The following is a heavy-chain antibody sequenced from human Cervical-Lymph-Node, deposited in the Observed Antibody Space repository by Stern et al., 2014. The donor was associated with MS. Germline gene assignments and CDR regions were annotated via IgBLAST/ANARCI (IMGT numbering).Heavy chain of an antibody. CDR3: ASAYRAS. CDR1: GFNFRTYW. J-gene: IGHJ4*02. D-gene: IGHD1-1*01. CDR2: INGDGTVS. V-gene: IGHV3-74*02. Sequence: EVQLVESGGGIVQPGGSLMISCVASGFNFRTYWMHWVRQGPGKGLEWVSRINGDGTVSTYADSVRGRFTISRNNANNTMSLQLDNLRVEDTAIYYCASAYRASGGQGTLVTVST.